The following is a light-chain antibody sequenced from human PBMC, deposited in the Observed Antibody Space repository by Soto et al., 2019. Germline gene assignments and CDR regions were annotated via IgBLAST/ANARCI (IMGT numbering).Light chain of an antibody. Sequence: EIVLRQSPGTLSLSPGERATLSGRASQSVSSSYLAWYQQKPGQAPRLLIYGASSRATGIPDRFSGSGSGTDFTLTISRLEPEDFAVYYCQQYGSSPLTFGGGTKVDI. V-gene: IGKV3-20*01. CDR1: QSVSSSY. J-gene: IGKJ4*01. CDR3: QQYGSSPLT. CDR2: GAS.